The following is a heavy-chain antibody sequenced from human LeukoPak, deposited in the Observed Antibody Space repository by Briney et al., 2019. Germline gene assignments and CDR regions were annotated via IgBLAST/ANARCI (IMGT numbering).Heavy chain of an antibody. V-gene: IGHV4-39*01. Sequence: PSETLSLTCTVCGGSISSSGYYWGWIRQPPGKGLEWIGRIYYSGTTYYNPSLKSRVTISVDTYKNQFALKLSSVTAADTAVYYCARQKGNFDYWGQGTLVTVSS. D-gene: IGHD3-10*01. CDR1: GGSISSSGYY. CDR3: ARQKGNFDY. J-gene: IGHJ4*02. CDR2: IYYSGTT.